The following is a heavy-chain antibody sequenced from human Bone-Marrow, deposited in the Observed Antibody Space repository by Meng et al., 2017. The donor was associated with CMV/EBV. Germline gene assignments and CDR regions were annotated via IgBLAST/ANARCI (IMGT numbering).Heavy chain of an antibody. CDR3: AGGGGSDFREFYQN. D-gene: IGHD2-21*02. Sequence: GGSLRLPFAASGFTFDDHGMAGARQVPGKGLEWVSGINWSGTSTGYADAVKGRVTIPRENAKNTVFLQMTSLRAEDWAWYFGAGGGGSDFREFYQNWGQGTLVTVSS. V-gene: IGHV3-20*03. CDR1: GFTFDDHG. CDR2: INWSGTST. J-gene: IGHJ1*01.